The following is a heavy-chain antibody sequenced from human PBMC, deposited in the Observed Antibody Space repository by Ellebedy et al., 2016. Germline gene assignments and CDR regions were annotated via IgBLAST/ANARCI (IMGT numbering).Heavy chain of an antibody. CDR1: GYTFTSYG. CDR2: ISAYNGNT. J-gene: IGHJ6*02. D-gene: IGHD3-10*01. V-gene: IGHV1-18*04. Sequence: ASVKVSCXASGYTFTSYGISWVRQAPGQGLEWMRWISAYNGNTNYAQKLQGRVTMTTDTSTSTAYMELRSLRSDDTAVYYCARDPYGSGQHYYYYGMDVWGQGTTVTVSS. CDR3: ARDPYGSGQHYYYYGMDV.